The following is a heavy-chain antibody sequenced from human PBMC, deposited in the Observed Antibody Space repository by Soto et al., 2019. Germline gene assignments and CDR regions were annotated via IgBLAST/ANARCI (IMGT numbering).Heavy chain of an antibody. CDR2: IYYSGST. CDR1: GGSISSYY. CDR3: ARGPTTEKVDS. J-gene: IGHJ4*02. V-gene: IGHV4-59*08. Sequence: SETLSLTCTVSGGSISSYYWSWIRQPPGKGLEWIGYIYYSGSTNYNPSLKRRVTISEDTSMNQFSLALTSVTAADTAMYYCARGPTTEKVDSWGQGILVTVSS.